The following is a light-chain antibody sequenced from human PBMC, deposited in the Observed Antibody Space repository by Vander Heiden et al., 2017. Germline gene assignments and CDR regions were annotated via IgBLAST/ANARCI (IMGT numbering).Light chain of an antibody. CDR2: ATS. CDR1: QTISKY. J-gene: IGKJ2*01. Sequence: DIQMTQFPPSLSASVGDKVTITCRASQTISKYLNWYQQKPGKAPKLLLYATSSLQSALPSRSNGGEPATDFTLTISMLQPAASATSSSLQSASTRYTFGQGTKLEIK. CDR3: LQSASTRYT. V-gene: IGKV1-39*01.